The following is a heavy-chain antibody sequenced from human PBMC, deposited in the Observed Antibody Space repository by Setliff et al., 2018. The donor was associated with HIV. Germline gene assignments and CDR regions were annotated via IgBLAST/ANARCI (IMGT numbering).Heavy chain of an antibody. V-gene: IGHV1-18*04. CDR3: ARATYSGSPNPPQDY. CDR2: ISCYSGDS. D-gene: IGHD1-26*01. J-gene: IGHJ4*02. CDR1: AYSFTSYD. Sequence: ASVKVSCKPSAYSFTSYDITWVRQAPGQGLEWVGWISCYSGDSKFPEKLQGRIAMTADTSTSTAYMELRNLTSDDTAMYYCARATYSGSPNPPQDYWGQGTLVTVSS.